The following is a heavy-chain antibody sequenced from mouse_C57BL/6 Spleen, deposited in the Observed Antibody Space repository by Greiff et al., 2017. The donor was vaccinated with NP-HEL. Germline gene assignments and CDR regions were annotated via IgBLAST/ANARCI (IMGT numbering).Heavy chain of an antibody. CDR3: ARRHYYSSSHWYFDV. CDR2: INPNNGGT. D-gene: IGHD1-1*01. CDR1: GYTFTDYN. Sequence: VQLQQSGPELVKPGASVKIPCKASGYTFTDYNMDWVKQSHGKSLEWIGDINPNNGGTIYNQKFKGKATLTVDKSSSTAYMELRSLTSEDTAVYYCARRHYYSSSHWYFDVWGTGTTVTVSS. J-gene: IGHJ1*03. V-gene: IGHV1-18*01.